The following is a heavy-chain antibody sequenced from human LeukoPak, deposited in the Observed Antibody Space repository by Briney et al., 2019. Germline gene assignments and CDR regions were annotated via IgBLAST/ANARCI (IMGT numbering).Heavy chain of an antibody. Sequence: GGTLRLSCAASGFTFSSYAMSWVRQAPGKGLEWVSAISGSGGSTYYADSVKGRFTISRDNSKNTLYLQTNSLRAEDTAVYYCAKGNYGDYGVYYYYYMDVWGKGTTVTVSS. V-gene: IGHV3-23*01. CDR3: AKGNYGDYGVYYYYYMDV. J-gene: IGHJ6*03. D-gene: IGHD4-17*01. CDR2: ISGSGGST. CDR1: GFTFSSYA.